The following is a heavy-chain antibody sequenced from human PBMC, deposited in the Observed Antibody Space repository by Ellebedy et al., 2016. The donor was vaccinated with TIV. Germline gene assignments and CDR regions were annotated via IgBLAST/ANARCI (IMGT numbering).Heavy chain of an antibody. CDR2: ISGSGGST. CDR3: AKRGCSGGSCYLDV. D-gene: IGHD2-15*01. V-gene: IGHV3-23*01. J-gene: IGHJ6*02. Sequence: GGSLRLSCAASGFTFSNYWMSWVRKAPGKGLEWVSAISGSGGSTYYADSVKGRFTISRDNSKNTLSLQMNSLRAEDTAVYYCAKRGCSGGSCYLDVWGQGTTVTVSS. CDR1: GFTFSNYW.